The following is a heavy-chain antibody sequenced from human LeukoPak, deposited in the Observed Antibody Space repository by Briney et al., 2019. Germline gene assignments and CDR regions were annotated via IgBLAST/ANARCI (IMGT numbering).Heavy chain of an antibody. CDR3: ARGVVFLGSDYFDY. V-gene: IGHV4-39*01. Sequence: KPSETLSLTCTVSGGSISSSSYYWGWIRQPPGKGLEWIGSIYYSGSTYYNPSLKSRVTISVDTSKNQFSLKLSSVTAADTAVYYCARGVVFLGSDYFDYWGQGTLVTVSS. CDR1: GGSISSSSYY. J-gene: IGHJ4*02. D-gene: IGHD3-10*01. CDR2: IYYSGST.